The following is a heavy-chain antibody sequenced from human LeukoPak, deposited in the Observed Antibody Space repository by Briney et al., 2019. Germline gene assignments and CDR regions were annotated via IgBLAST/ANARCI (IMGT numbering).Heavy chain of an antibody. CDR2: MNPNSGNT. CDR3: ARTYYYDSRGYYNWSDP. J-gene: IGHJ5*02. Sequence: ASVKVSCKASGYTFTSYDINWVRQATGQGLEWMGWMNPNSGNTGYAQKFQGRVTMTRNTSISTTYMELSSLRSEDTAVYYCARTYYYDSRGYYNWSDPWGQEPWSPSPQ. V-gene: IGHV1-8*01. D-gene: IGHD3-22*01. CDR1: GYTFTSYD.